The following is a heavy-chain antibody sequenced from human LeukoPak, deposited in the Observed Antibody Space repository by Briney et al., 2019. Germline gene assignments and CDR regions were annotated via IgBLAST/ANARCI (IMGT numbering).Heavy chain of an antibody. Sequence: GGSLRLSCAVSGFTVSSNYMSWVRQAPGKGLEWVSVIYSGGSTYYADSVKGRFTISRDNSKNTLYLQKNSLRAEDTAVYYCARDTGRYGVATVGDAFDIWGQGTMVTVSS. D-gene: IGHD5-12*01. CDR2: IYSGGST. CDR3: ARDTGRYGVATVGDAFDI. J-gene: IGHJ3*02. V-gene: IGHV3-66*01. CDR1: GFTVSSNY.